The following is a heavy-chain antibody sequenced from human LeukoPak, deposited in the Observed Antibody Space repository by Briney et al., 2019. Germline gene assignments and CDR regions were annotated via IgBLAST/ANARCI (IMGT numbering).Heavy chain of an antibody. CDR3: AKARVHYDFWSGYYYYGMDV. J-gene: IGHJ6*02. Sequence: PGGSLRLSCAASGFTFSSYAMSWVRQAPGKGLEWVSAISGSGGSTYYADSVKGRFTISRDNSKNTLYLQMNSLRAEDTAVYYCAKARVHYDFWSGYYYYGMDVWGQGTTVTVSS. CDR2: ISGSGGST. D-gene: IGHD3-3*01. CDR1: GFTFSSYA. V-gene: IGHV3-23*01.